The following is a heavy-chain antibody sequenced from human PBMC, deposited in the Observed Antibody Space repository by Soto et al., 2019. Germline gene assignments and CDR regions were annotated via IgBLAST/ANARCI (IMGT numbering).Heavy chain of an antibody. J-gene: IGHJ5*02. CDR1: GYTFTGYY. Sequence: ASVKVSCKASGYTFTGYYMHWVRQAPGQGLEWMGWINPNSGGTNYAQKFQGWVTMTRDTSISTAYMELSRLRSDDTAVYYCARGGGYSGSFNWFDPGAREPWSPSPQ. V-gene: IGHV1-2*04. CDR2: INPNSGGT. D-gene: IGHD1-26*01. CDR3: ARGGGYSGSFNWFDP.